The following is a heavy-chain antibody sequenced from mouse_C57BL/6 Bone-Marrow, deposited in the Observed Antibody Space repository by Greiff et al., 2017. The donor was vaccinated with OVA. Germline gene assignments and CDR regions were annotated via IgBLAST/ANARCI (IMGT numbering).Heavy chain of an antibody. V-gene: IGHV1-19*01. CDR3: ARQGGPYDYDRGAWFAY. CDR2: INPYNGGT. Sequence: EVQLQQSGPVLVKPGASVKMSCKASGYTFTDYYMNWVKQSHGKSLEWIGVINPYNGGTSYNQKFKGKATLTVDKSSSTAYMQLSSLTSEDSAVYYCARQGGPYDYDRGAWFAYWGQGTLVTVSA. D-gene: IGHD2-4*01. CDR1: GYTFTDYY. J-gene: IGHJ3*01.